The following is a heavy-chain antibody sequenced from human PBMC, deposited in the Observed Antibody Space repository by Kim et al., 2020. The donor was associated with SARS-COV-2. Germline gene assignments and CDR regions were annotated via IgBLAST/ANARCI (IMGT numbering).Heavy chain of an antibody. J-gene: IGHJ6*02. V-gene: IGHV3-30*18. D-gene: IGHD2-15*01. CDR1: GFTFSSYG. CDR3: AKRYRVVVAASRYYGMDV. Sequence: GGSLRLSCAASGFTFSSYGMHWVRQAPGKGLAWVAVISYDGSNKYYADSVKGRFTISRDNSKNTLYLQMNSLRAEDTAVYYCAKRYRVVVAASRYYGMDVWGQGTTITVSS. CDR2: ISYDGSNK.